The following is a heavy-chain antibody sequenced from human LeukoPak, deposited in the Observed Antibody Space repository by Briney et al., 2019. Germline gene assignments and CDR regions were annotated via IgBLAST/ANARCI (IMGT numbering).Heavy chain of an antibody. J-gene: IGHJ4*02. V-gene: IGHV4-59*08. CDR2: IYYSGCP. Sequence: SDTLSLTCTVSGGSISSYFWSWIRQPPGKGVEGIGYIYYSGCPNYNPSLKSRVTMSVDTSKNQFSLKLSSVTAADTAVYYCARIDRAVAGTIDYWGQGTLVTVSS. CDR1: GGSISSYF. CDR3: ARIDRAVAGTIDY. D-gene: IGHD6-19*01.